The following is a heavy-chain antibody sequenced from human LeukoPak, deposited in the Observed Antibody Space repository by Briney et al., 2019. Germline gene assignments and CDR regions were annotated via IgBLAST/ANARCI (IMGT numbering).Heavy chain of an antibody. J-gene: IGHJ6*03. CDR2: IRYDGSNK. Sequence: GGSLRLSCAASGFTFSSYGMHWVRQAPGKGLEWVAFIRYDGSNKYYADSVKGRFTISRDNSKNTLYLQMNSLRAEDTAVYYCAKQPYSFSFYRNYHYYYMDVWGKGTTVTVSS. CDR3: AKQPYSFSFYRNYHYYYMDV. V-gene: IGHV3-30*02. CDR1: GFTFSSYG. D-gene: IGHD2-15*01.